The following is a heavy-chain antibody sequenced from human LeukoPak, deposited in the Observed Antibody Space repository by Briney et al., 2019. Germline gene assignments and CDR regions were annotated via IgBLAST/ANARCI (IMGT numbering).Heavy chain of an antibody. J-gene: IGHJ4*02. CDR2: IYYTGST. D-gene: IGHD3-10*01. V-gene: IGHV4-59*01. Sequence: SETLSLTCTVSGGSLSDYYWTWVRQPPGKGLEWIGYIYYTGSTNYNTSLKSRVTISVDTSKTQFSLKLTSVTPADTAVYYCARLGPGGHGEFDYWGQGTLVTVSS. CDR1: GGSLSDYY. CDR3: ARLGPGGHGEFDY.